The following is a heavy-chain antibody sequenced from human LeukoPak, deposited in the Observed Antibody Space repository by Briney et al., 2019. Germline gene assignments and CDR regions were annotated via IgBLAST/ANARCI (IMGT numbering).Heavy chain of an antibody. V-gene: IGHV3-23*01. CDR2: ISGSGGST. J-gene: IGHJ4*02. CDR1: GFTFSSYA. D-gene: IGHD2-15*01. CDR3: AKPNPVGRYVVVTPDY. Sequence: GGSLRLSCAASGFTFSSYAMSWVRQAPGKGLEWVSAISGSGGSTYYADPVKGRFTISRDNSKNPLYLQISSLRAEDPAVYYCAKPNPVGRYVVVTPDYWGQGTLVTVSS.